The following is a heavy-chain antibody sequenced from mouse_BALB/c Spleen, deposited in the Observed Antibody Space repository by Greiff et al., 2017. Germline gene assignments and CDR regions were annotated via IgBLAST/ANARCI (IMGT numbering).Heavy chain of an antibody. CDR3: VRRDLDLAWFAY. CDR2: IDPANGNT. Sequence: EVKLMESGAELVKPGASVKLSCTASGFNIKDTYMHWVKQRPEQGLEWIGRIDPANGNTKYDPKFQGKATITADTSSNTAYLQLSSLTSEDTAVYYCVRRDLDLAWFAYWGQGTLVTVSA. V-gene: IGHV14-3*02. J-gene: IGHJ3*01. CDR1: GFNIKDTY.